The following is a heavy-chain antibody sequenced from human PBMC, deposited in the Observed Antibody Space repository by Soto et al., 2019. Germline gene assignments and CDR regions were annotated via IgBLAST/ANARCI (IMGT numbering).Heavy chain of an antibody. J-gene: IGHJ6*02. CDR3: AREIQLWSFYYYYGMDV. Sequence: SVKVSCKASGYTFTSYGISWVRQAPGQGLEWMGGIIPIFGTANYAQKFQGRVTITADESTSTAYMELSSLRSEDTAVYYCAREIQLWSFYYYYGMDVWGQGTTVTVSS. CDR1: GYTFTSYG. CDR2: IIPIFGTA. D-gene: IGHD5-18*01. V-gene: IGHV1-69*13.